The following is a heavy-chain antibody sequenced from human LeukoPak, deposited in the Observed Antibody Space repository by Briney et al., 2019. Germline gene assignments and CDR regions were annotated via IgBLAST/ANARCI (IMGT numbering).Heavy chain of an antibody. CDR1: GGSFSGHY. V-gene: IGHV4-34*01. D-gene: IGHD3-10*01. Sequence: SETLSLTCAVYGGSFSGHYWSWIRQPPGKGLEWIGEINHSGSTNYNPSLKSRVTISVDTSKNQFSLKLSSVTAADTAVYYCARDRGLTYYYGSGSYRFDYWGQGTLVTVSS. CDR3: ARDRGLTYYYGSGSYRFDY. CDR2: INHSGST. J-gene: IGHJ4*02.